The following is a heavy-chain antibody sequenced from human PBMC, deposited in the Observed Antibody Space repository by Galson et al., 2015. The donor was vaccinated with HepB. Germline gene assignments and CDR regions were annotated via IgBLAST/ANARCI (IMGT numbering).Heavy chain of an antibody. Sequence: SLRLSCAASGFIFSSYAMNWVRQAPGKGLEWVSVISGSGGSTYYADSVKGRFTISRDNSKNTLYLQMNSLRAEDTAVYYCAKDLEGVTPFYGMDVWGQGTTVTVSS. D-gene: IGHD2-21*02. CDR2: ISGSGGST. CDR3: AKDLEGVTPFYGMDV. J-gene: IGHJ6*02. V-gene: IGHV3-23*01. CDR1: GFIFSSYA.